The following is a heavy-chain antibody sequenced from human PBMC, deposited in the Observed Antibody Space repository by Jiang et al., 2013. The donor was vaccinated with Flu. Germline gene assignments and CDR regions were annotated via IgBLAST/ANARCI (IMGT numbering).Heavy chain of an antibody. V-gene: IGHV6-1*01. CDR2: TYYRSKWYN. Sequence: SQTLSLTCAISGDSVSSNSAAWNWIRQSPSRGLEWLGRTYYRSKWYNDYAVSVKSRITINPDTSKNQFSLQLNSVTPEDTAVYYCARENHQGQFGELLSSYNWFDPWGQGTLVTVSS. J-gene: IGHJ5*02. CDR1: GDSVSSNSAA. D-gene: IGHD3-10*01. CDR3: ARENHQGQFGELLSSYNWFDP.